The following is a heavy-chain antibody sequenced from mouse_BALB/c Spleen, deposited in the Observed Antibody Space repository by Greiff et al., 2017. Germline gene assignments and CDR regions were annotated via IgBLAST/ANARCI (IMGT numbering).Heavy chain of an antibody. Sequence: QVQLKQPGAELVKPGASVKLSCKASGYTFTSYWMHWVKQRPGQGLEWIGEIDPSDSYTNYNQKFKGKATLTVDKSSSTAYMQLSSLTSEDSAVYYCASAYYRYDGSAWFAYWGQGTLVTVSA. V-gene: IGHV1-69*02. CDR2: IDPSDSYT. J-gene: IGHJ3*01. CDR3: ASAYYRYDGSAWFAY. CDR1: GYTFTSYW. D-gene: IGHD2-14*01.